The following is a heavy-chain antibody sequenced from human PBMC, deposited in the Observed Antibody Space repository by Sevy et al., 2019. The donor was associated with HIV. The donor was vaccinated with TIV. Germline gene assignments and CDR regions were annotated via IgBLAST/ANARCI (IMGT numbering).Heavy chain of an antibody. CDR2: IYNRGNTDYNT. Sequence: SETLSLTCIVSGASITTNYWSWIRQPAGKGLELIGRIYNRGNTDYNTNYNPSLESRVSMSIKTSKNQFSLNLSSVTVADTAVYYCARAVFSTSGTYYFDYWGQGTLVTVSS. D-gene: IGHD5-12*01. J-gene: IGHJ4*02. CDR1: GASITTNY. CDR3: ARAVFSTSGTYYFDY. V-gene: IGHV4-4*07.